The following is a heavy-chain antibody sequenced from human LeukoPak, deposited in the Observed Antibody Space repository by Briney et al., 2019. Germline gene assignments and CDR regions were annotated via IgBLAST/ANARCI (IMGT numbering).Heavy chain of an antibody. CDR3: AKDRRPGPGTYYGYFDH. J-gene: IGHJ4*02. Sequence: GGSLRLSCAASGFTFSTYAMSWVRQAPGKGLEWVSTISNTGGSTFYADSVKGRFTISRDNSNNTLYLQVNSLRVEDTAVYFCAKDRRPGPGTYYGYFDHWGQGTLVTVSS. CDR1: GFTFSTYA. V-gene: IGHV3-23*01. CDR2: ISNTGGST. D-gene: IGHD3-10*01.